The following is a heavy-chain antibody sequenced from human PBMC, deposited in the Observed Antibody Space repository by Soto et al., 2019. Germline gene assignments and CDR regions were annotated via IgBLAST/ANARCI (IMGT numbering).Heavy chain of an antibody. D-gene: IGHD3-22*01. CDR3: ARGGLGYYDSSGYYPDY. V-gene: IGHV1-69*02. CDR2: IIPILGIA. Sequence: GASVKVSCKASGGTFSSYTISWVRQAPGQGLEWMGRIIPILGIANYAQKFQGRVTITADKSTSTAYMELSSLRSEDTAVYYCARGGLGYYDSSGYYPDYWGQGTLVTVSS. CDR1: GGTFSSYT. J-gene: IGHJ4*02.